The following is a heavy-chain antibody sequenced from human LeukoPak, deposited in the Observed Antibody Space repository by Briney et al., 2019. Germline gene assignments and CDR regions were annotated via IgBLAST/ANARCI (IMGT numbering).Heavy chain of an antibody. D-gene: IGHD3-10*01. CDR2: IYHSGST. J-gene: IGHJ4*02. V-gene: IGHV4-38-2*02. CDR3: ARVLDYYGSGTYSFDY. Sequence: PSETLSLTCTVSSYSISNGYYWGWIRQPPGKGLEWIGSIYHSGSTFYNPSLKSRVTISVDTPKNQFSLKLSSVTAADTAVYYCARVLDYYGSGTYSFDYWGRGTLVTVSS. CDR1: SYSISNGYY.